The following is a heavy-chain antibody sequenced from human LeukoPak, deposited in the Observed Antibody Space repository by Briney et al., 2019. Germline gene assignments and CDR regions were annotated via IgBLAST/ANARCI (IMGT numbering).Heavy chain of an antibody. CDR2: IKQDGSEK. V-gene: IGHV3-7*01. CDR3: ARYQGGGWDV. D-gene: IGHD6-25*01. J-gene: IGHJ6*02. CDR1: GFTFSTYW. Sequence: GGSLRLSCAASGFTFSTYWMSWVRQAPVKGLEWVANIKQDGSEKYYVDSVRGRFTISRDNAKNSLYLQMNSLRAEDTAVYYCARYQGGGWDVWGQGTTVTVSS.